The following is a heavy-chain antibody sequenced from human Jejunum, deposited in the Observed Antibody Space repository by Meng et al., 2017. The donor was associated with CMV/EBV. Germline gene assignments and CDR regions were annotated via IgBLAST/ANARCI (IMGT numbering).Heavy chain of an antibody. V-gene: IGHV3-66*02. CDR2: SYSASMT. D-gene: IGHD3-10*01. Sequence: GFTVNSNFMTWVRQAPGKGLEWVAVSYSASMTYYADSVKGRFTISRDNSKNTMYLQMNGLRLEDTAMYYCATEVAVRNYFSYGMDVWGQGTAVTVSS. J-gene: IGHJ6*02. CDR3: ATEVAVRNYFSYGMDV. CDR1: GFTVNSNF.